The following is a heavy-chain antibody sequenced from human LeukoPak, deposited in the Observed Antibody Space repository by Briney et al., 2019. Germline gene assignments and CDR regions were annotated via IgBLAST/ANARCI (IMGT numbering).Heavy chain of an antibody. D-gene: IGHD1-1*01. V-gene: IGHV4-59*01. Sequence: PSETLSLTCAVSGGSISSYYWSWVRQPPGKGLEWIGYIYYSGSTNYNPSLKSRVTISVDTSKNQFSLKLSSVTAADTAVYYCARGEKYSWPFDYWGQGTLVTVSS. CDR3: ARGEKYSWPFDY. CDR1: GGSISSYY. CDR2: IYYSGST. J-gene: IGHJ4*02.